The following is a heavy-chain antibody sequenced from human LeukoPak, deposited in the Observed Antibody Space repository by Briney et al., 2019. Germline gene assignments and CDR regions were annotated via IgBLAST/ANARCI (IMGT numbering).Heavy chain of an antibody. Sequence: GGSLRLSCAASGFTFSTYVVSWVRQAPGKGLEWVSAISGSGRNTYYADTVSGRFTISRDNSKNTLYLHMSSLRVEDTAVYYCAKDRGRYYDSSGHYWGYYFDYWGQGILVTVST. CDR1: GFTFSTYV. CDR2: ISGSGRNT. D-gene: IGHD3-22*01. V-gene: IGHV3-23*01. CDR3: AKDRGRYYDSSGHYWGYYFDY. J-gene: IGHJ4*02.